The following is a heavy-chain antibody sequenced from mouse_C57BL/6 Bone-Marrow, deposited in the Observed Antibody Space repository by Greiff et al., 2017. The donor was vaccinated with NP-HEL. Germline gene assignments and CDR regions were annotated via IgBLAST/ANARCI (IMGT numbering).Heavy chain of an antibody. D-gene: IGHD2-1*01. J-gene: IGHJ3*01. CDR3: AREIYGNYPAWFAY. CDR2: IDPSDSET. V-gene: IGHV1-52*01. CDR1: GYTFTSYW. Sequence: QVQLQQPGAELVRPGSSVKLSCKASGYTFTSYWMHWVKQRPIQGLEWIGNIDPSDSETHYNQKFKDKATLTVDKSSSTAYMQLSSLTSEDSAVYYCAREIYGNYPAWFAYWGQGTLVTVSA.